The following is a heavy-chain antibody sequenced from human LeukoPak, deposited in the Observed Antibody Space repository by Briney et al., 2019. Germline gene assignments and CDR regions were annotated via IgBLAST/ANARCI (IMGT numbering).Heavy chain of an antibody. V-gene: IGHV4-4*02. CDR2: IYHSGST. Sequence: SETLSLTCAVSGGSISSSNWWSWVRQPPGKGLEWIGEIYHSGSTYYNPSLKSRVTISVDKSKNQFSLKLSSVTAADTAVYYCARVGEKAFHLWPEIDYWGQGTLVTVSS. D-gene: IGHD5-24*01. CDR1: GGSISSSNW. J-gene: IGHJ4*02. CDR3: ARVGEKAFHLWPEIDY.